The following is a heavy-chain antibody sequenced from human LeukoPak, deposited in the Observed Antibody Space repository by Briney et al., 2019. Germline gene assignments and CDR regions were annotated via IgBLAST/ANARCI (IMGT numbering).Heavy chain of an antibody. J-gene: IGHJ4*02. CDR1: GGSISSYY. V-gene: IGHV4-59*08. CDR2: IYHSGST. CDR3: ARHAAFAEYQSHLTHCDY. D-gene: IGHD2-2*01. Sequence: SETLSLTCTVSGGSISSYYWSWIRQPPGKRLEWIGYIYHSGSTNYNSSLKSRVTISVDTSKNQFSLKLSSVTAADTAVYYCARHAAFAEYQSHLTHCDYWGQGTLVTVSS.